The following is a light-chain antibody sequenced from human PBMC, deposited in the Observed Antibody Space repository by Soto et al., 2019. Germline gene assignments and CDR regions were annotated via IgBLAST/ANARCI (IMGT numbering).Light chain of an antibody. CDR3: QQLNSYPIT. J-gene: IGKJ5*01. CDR1: QGISSY. V-gene: IGKV1-9*01. Sequence: DIQLTQSPSFLSVSVGDRVTITCRASQGISSYLAWSQQKPGKAPKLLIYAASTLQSGVPSRFSGSGSGTEFTLTISSLQPEDFATYYCQQLNSYPITFGQGTRLEIK. CDR2: AAS.